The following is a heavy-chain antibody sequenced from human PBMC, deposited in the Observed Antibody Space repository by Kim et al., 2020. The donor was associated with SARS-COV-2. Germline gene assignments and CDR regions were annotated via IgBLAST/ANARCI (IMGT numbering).Heavy chain of an antibody. D-gene: IGHD2-15*01. Sequence: GGSLRLSCAASGFTFSSYAMSWVRQAPGKGLEWVSAISGSGGSTYYADSVKGRFTISRDNSKNTLYLQMNSLRAEDTAVYYCAKDRKSWWRRVGYGMDVWGQGTTVTVSS. CDR1: GFTFSSYA. CDR2: ISGSGGST. V-gene: IGHV3-23*01. J-gene: IGHJ6*02. CDR3: AKDRKSWWRRVGYGMDV.